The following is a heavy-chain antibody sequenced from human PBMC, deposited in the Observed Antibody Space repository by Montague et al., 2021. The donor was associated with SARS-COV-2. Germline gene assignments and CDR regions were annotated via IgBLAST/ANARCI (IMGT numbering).Heavy chain of an antibody. D-gene: IGHD3-22*01. Sequence: SETLSLTCSVTGFPISSGNHWGWIRQSPGKGPEWIGSIYHSGYTSYNPSPRSRVTITGDTSKNKFSLRMSSVTAADTAVYYCVRVAYYYERNDQPLGWFDPWGQGSTVTVSS. CDR2: IYHSGYT. V-gene: IGHV4-38-2*02. J-gene: IGHJ5*02. CDR3: VRVAYYYERNDQPLGWFDP. CDR1: GFPISSGNH.